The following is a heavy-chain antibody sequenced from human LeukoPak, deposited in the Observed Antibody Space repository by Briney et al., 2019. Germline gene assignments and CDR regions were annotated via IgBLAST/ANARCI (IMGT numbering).Heavy chain of an antibody. V-gene: IGHV3-9*01. D-gene: IGHD4-17*01. Sequence: GGSLRLSCAASGSTFDDYAMHWVRQAPGKGLEWVSGISWSSGSIGYADSVKGRFTISRDNAKNSLYLQMNSLRAEDTALYYCAKGGPGTTVTPPDYWGQGTLVTVSS. CDR1: GSTFDDYA. CDR2: ISWSSGSI. CDR3: AKGGPGTTVTPPDY. J-gene: IGHJ4*02.